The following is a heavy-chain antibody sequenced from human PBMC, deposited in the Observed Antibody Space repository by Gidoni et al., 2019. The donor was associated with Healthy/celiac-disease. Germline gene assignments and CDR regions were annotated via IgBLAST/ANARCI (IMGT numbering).Heavy chain of an antibody. CDR2: IRSRAYGGTT. D-gene: IGHD2-8*01. V-gene: IGHV3-49*04. CDR1: GFTFGDYA. CDR3: TSVSAD. J-gene: IGHJ4*02. Sequence: EVQLVESGGGLVQPGRSLRLSCTASGFTFGDYAVSWVRQTPGKGLEWVGFIRSRAYGGTTEYAASVKGRFTISRDDSKSIAYLQMNSLKTEDTAVYYCTSVSADWGQGTLVTVSS.